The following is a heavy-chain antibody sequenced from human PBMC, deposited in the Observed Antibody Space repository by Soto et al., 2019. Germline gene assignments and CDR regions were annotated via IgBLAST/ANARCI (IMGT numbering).Heavy chain of an antibody. D-gene: IGHD3-10*01. J-gene: IGHJ4*02. Sequence: QVQLVQSGAAVKKPGSSVKVSCKASGGTFSSYTISWVRQAPGQGLEWMGRIIPILGIANYAQKFQGRVTITADKSTSTAYMELSSLRSEDTAVYYCAREEYYYGSGAFFDYWGQGTLVTVSS. CDR2: IIPILGIA. CDR3: AREEYYYGSGAFFDY. V-gene: IGHV1-69*08. CDR1: GGTFSSYT.